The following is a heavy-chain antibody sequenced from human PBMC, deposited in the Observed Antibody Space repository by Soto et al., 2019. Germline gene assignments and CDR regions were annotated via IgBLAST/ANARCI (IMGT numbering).Heavy chain of an antibody. D-gene: IGHD6-13*01. Sequence: PGGSLRLSCAASGFTFSSYAMHWVRQAPGKGLEWVAVISYDGSNKYYADSVKGRFTISRDNSKNTLYLQMNSLRAEDTAVYYCAREGYSSSWTYYGMDVWGQGTTVTVSS. J-gene: IGHJ6*02. CDR1: GFTFSSYA. CDR3: AREGYSSSWTYYGMDV. V-gene: IGHV3-30-3*01. CDR2: ISYDGSNK.